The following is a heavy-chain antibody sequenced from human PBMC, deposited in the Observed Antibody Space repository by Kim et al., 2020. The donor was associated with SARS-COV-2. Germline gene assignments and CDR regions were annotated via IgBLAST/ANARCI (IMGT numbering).Heavy chain of an antibody. J-gene: IGHJ4*02. V-gene: IGHV4-39*01. D-gene: IGHD2-15*01. CDR2: IDYSGST. CDR1: GCSISSSSYY. CDR3: ARRGSLYCSGGSCYLYYFDY. Sequence: SETLSLTCTVSGCSISSSSYYWGWIRPPQGKGLEWIVSIDYSGSTYYNPSLKSRVTISVDTSKNQFSLKLSSVTAADTAVYYCARRGSLYCSGGSCYLYYFDYWGQGTLVTVSS.